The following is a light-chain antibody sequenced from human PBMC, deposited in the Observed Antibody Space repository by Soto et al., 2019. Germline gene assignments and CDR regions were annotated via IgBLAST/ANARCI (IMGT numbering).Light chain of an antibody. J-gene: IGKJ2*01. CDR1: QSVSSS. V-gene: IGKV3-11*01. CDR3: QQRSNWPPYA. CDR2: DAS. Sequence: EIVLTQSPATLSLSPGERATLSCRASQSVSSSLGWYQQKPGQAPRLLIYDASNRATGIPARFSGSGSGTGFTLTISSLEPEDSAVYYCQQRSNWPPYAYGQGTKVEIK.